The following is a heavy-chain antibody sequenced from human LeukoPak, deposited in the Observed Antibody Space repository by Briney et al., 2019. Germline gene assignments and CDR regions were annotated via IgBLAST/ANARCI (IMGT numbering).Heavy chain of an antibody. D-gene: IGHD2-2*01. CDR3: ARTEYCSPTSCKYASF. CDR1: AFSLNAYN. V-gene: IGHV3-21*01. Sequence: PGGSLRLSCAASAFSLNAYNMNWVRQAPGKGLEWVSSISYTGTYIYYADSVKGRFTISRDNAKNTLYLQMNSLTADDTAVYYCARTEYCSPTSCKYASFWGQGTMVTVSS. J-gene: IGHJ3*01. CDR2: ISYTGTYI.